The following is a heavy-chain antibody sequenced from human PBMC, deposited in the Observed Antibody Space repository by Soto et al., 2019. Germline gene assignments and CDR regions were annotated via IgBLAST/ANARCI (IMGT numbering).Heavy chain of an antibody. CDR1: GYTFTSYD. CDR2: MNPNSGNT. V-gene: IGHV1-8*01. CDR3: AVAYIVVGPALITK. J-gene: IGHJ4*02. Sequence: ASVKVSCKASGYTFTSYDINWVRQATGQGLEWMGWMNPNSGNTGYAQKFQGRVTMTRNTSISTAYMELSSLRSEDSAVYYCAVAYIVVGPALITKWGQGTLVTVSS. D-gene: IGHD2-2*01.